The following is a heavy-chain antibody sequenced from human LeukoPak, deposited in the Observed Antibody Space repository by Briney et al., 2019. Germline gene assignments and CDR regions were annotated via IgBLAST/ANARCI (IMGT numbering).Heavy chain of an antibody. V-gene: IGHV4-34*01. CDR3: ARVSPYCSGGSCYFDY. D-gene: IGHD2-15*01. CDR1: GGSFSGYY. Sequence: SETLSLTCAVYGGSFSGYYWSWICQPPGKGLEWIGEINHSGSTNYNPSLKSRVTISVDTSKNQFSLKLSSVPAADTAVYYCARVSPYCSGGSCYFDYWGQGTLVTVSS. CDR2: INHSGST. J-gene: IGHJ4*02.